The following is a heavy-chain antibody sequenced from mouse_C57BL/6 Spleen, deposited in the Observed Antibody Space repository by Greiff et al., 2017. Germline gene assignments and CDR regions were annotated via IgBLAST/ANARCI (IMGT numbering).Heavy chain of an antibody. CDR1: GYTFTSYW. D-gene: IGHD1-1*01. V-gene: IGHV1-69*01. CDR3: ARGTLYGSPFAY. CDR2: IDPSDSYT. Sequence: QVQLQQPGAELVMPGASVKLSCKASGYTFTSYWMHWVKQRPGQGLEWIGEIDPSDSYTNYNQKFKGKSTLTVDKSSSTAYMQLSSLTSEDSAVYYCARGTLYGSPFAYWGQGTLVTVSA. J-gene: IGHJ3*01.